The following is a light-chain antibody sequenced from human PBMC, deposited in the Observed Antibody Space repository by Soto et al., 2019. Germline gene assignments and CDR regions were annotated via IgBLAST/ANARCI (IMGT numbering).Light chain of an antibody. V-gene: IGKV3-15*01. Sequence: EIVMTRSPAALSVSPGERATLSCRASQSVSSNLAWYQQKPGQAPRLLIYDASTRATGIPARFSGSGSGTEFTLTISSLQSEDFAVYYCQQYTNWRTFGQGTKVEI. J-gene: IGKJ1*01. CDR2: DAS. CDR3: QQYTNWRT. CDR1: QSVSSN.